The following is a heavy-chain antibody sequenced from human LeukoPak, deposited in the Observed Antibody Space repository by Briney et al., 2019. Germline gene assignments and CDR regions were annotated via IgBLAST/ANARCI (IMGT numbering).Heavy chain of an antibody. CDR2: MNPNSGNT. J-gene: IGHJ5*02. V-gene: IGHV1-8*01. Sequence: GASVKVSCKASGYTFTSYDINWVRQATGQGLGWMGWMNPNSGNTGYAQKFQGRVTMTRNTSISTAYMELSSLRSEDTAVYYCARGTFGELLYNWFDPWGQGTLVTVSS. D-gene: IGHD3-10*01. CDR1: GYTFTSYD. CDR3: ARGTFGELLYNWFDP.